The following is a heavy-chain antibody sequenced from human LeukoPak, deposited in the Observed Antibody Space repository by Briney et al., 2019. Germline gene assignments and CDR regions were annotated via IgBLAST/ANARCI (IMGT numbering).Heavy chain of an antibody. V-gene: IGHV4-39*07. J-gene: IGHJ4*02. CDR3: ARGPQNRYCSGGSCYPFDY. CDR2: INHSGST. Sequence: SETLSLTCTVSGGSISSSSYYWGWIRQPPGKGLEWIGEINHSGSTNYNPSLKSRVTISVDTSKNQFSLKLSSVTAADTAVYYCARGPQNRYCSGGSCYPFDYWGQGTLVTVSS. D-gene: IGHD2-15*01. CDR1: GGSISSSSYY.